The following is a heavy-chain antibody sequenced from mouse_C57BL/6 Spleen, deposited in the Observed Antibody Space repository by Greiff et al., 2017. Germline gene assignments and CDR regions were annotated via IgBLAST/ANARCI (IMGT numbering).Heavy chain of an antibody. J-gene: IGHJ2*01. V-gene: IGHV1-81*01. D-gene: IGHD1-1*01. CDR1: GYTFTSYG. CDR2: IYPRSGNT. CDR3: ARRGSSPTFDY. Sequence: QVQLKESGAELARPGASVKLSCKASGYTFTSYGISWVKQRTGQGLEWIGEIYPRSGNTYYNEKFKGKATLTADKSSSTAYMELRSLTSEDSAVYFCARRGSSPTFDYWGQGTTLTVSS.